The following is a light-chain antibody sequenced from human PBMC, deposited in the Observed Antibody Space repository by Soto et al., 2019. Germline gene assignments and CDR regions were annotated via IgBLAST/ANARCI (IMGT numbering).Light chain of an antibody. CDR2: KAS. Sequence: DIQMTQSPSTLSGSVGDRVTMTFRASQTISSWLAWYQQKPGKAPKLLIYKASTLKSGVPSRFSGSGSGTDFTLTISSLQPDDFATYYCQQYNTYSKTFGQGTKVDIK. CDR1: QTISSW. V-gene: IGKV1-5*03. J-gene: IGKJ1*01. CDR3: QQYNTYSKT.